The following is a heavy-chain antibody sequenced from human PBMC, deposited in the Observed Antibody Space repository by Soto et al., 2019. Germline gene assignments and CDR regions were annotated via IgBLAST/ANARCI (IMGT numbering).Heavy chain of an antibody. CDR1: AFTLSGYG. J-gene: IGHJ4*02. CDR3: AREGGYYDSSGYSQFDY. D-gene: IGHD3-22*01. Sequence: GESMRLSCASSAFTLSGYGMHWISQAPGKGLEWVAVISYDGSNKYYADSVKGRFTISRDNSKNTLYLQMNSLRAEDTAVYYCAREGGYYDSSGYSQFDYWGQGTLVNGSS. CDR2: ISYDGSNK. V-gene: IGHV3-30-3*01.